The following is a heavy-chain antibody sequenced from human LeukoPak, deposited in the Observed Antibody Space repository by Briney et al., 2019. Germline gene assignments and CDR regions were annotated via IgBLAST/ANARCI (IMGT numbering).Heavy chain of an antibody. CDR1: GGTFSSYA. Sequence: VASVKVSCKASGGTFSSYAISWVRQAPGQGLEWMGRIIPILGIANYAQKFQGRVTITADKSTSTAYMELSSLRSEDTAVYYCARGLYYYDSSGYYPTDYWGQGTLVTVSS. V-gene: IGHV1-69*04. J-gene: IGHJ4*02. CDR2: IIPILGIA. D-gene: IGHD3-22*01. CDR3: ARGLYYYDSSGYYPTDY.